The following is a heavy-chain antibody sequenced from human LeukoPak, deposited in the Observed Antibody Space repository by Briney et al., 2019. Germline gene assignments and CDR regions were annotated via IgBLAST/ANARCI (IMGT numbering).Heavy chain of an antibody. CDR3: GEERGSWNYFPWYYMDV. V-gene: IGHV3-20*04. CDR1: GFTFNDYG. D-gene: IGHD1-7*01. CDR2: INWNCGST. J-gene: IGHJ6*03. Sequence: ARSLRLSCAASGFTFNDYGISWGCHPPGPGQGLVCGINWNCGSTAYSDSVKGRFTISRVNAKNSLYLQMNSLRAADTASYYFGEERGSWNYFPWYYMDVWGKGTTVSVS.